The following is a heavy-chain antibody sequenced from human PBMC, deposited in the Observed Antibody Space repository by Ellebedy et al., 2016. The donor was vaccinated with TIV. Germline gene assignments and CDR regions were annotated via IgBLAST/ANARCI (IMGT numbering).Heavy chain of an antibody. V-gene: IGHV3-7*01. CDR1: GFTFSNYW. D-gene: IGHD6-19*01. CDR3: ARDQWLGRAYYFDS. Sequence: GGSLRLSCATSGFTFSNYWMTWVRQAPGKGLEWVANIKQDGSEKYYVDSVKGRFSISRENAKNSLYVQMNSLTDEDTAVYYCARDQWLGRAYYFDSWGQGTLVTVSS. CDR2: IKQDGSEK. J-gene: IGHJ4*02.